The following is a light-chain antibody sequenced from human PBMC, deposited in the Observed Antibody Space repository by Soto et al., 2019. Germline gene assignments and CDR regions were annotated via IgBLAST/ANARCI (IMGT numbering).Light chain of an antibody. CDR3: AAWEDSLNSVV. CDR2: YDD. CDR1: SSNIGNNA. V-gene: IGLV1-36*01. Sequence: QSVLTQPPSVSEAPRQRVTISCSGSSSNIGNNAVNWYQQLPGKAPKHLIYYDDLLPSGVSDRFSASKSGTSASLAISGLQSEEEADYYCAAWEDSLNSVVFGGGTKLTVL. J-gene: IGLJ2*01.